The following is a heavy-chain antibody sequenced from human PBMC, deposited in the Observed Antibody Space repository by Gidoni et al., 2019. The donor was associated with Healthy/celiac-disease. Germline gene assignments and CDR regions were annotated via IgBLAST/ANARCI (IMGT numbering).Heavy chain of an antibody. D-gene: IGHD2-21*01. CDR3: ARESNMGDM. J-gene: IGHJ4*02. V-gene: IGHV4-61*02. CDR1: GGSISSGSYY. Sequence: QVQLQESGPGLVKPSQTLSLTCPVSGGSISSGSYYWSWIRQPAGKGLEWIGRIYTSGSTNYNPSLKSRVTISVDTSKNQFSLKLSSVTAADTAVYYCARESNMGDMWGQGTLVTVSS. CDR2: IYTSGST.